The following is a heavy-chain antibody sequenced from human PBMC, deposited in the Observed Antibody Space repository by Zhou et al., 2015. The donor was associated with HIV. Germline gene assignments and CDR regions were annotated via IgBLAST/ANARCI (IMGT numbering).Heavy chain of an antibody. CDR3: ATFGTFCRGGSCSKH. V-gene: IGHV1-2*06. CDR1: GDIFSGYF. Sequence: QLQLVQSGAEVKEPGASVKVSCQVSGDIFSGYFIHWVRQAPGQGFEWVGRISPNSGDARFARKFHDRVTMTRDVSVTTAYLDLTRLTSADTAMYYCATFGTFCRGGSCSKHWGQGTLVTVSS. CDR2: ISPNSGDA. J-gene: IGHJ4*02. D-gene: IGHD2-15*01.